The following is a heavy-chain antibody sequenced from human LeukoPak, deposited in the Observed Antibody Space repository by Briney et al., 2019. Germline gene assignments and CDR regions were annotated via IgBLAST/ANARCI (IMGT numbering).Heavy chain of an antibody. D-gene: IGHD2-21*01. CDR1: GYTFTGYY. CDR3: ARVGGGRAYCGGDCYLGY. J-gene: IGHJ4*02. V-gene: IGHV1-2*02. Sequence: ASVKVSCKASGYTFTGYYMHWVRQAPGQGLEWMGWINPNRGGTNYAQKFQGRVTMTRDTSISTAYMELSRLRSDDAAVYYCARVGGGRAYCGGDCYLGYWGQGTLVTVSS. CDR2: INPNRGGT.